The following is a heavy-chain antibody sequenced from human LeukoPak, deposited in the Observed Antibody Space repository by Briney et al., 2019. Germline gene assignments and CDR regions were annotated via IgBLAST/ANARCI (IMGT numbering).Heavy chain of an antibody. CDR3: ARVGIAAFQPFPYYYYYGMDV. CDR1: GFTFGTYW. V-gene: IGHV3-7*01. CDR2: INRDGSER. J-gene: IGHJ6*02. D-gene: IGHD6-13*01. Sequence: GGSLRLSCAASGFTFGTYWMSWIRQAPGKGLEWVANINRDGSERYYVDSVKGRFTISRDNARNSLYLEMHSLRAEDTAVYYCARVGIAAFQPFPYYYYYGMDVWGQGTTVTVSS.